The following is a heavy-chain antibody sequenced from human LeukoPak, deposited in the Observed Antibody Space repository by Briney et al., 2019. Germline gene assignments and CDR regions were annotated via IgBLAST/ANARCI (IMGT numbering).Heavy chain of an antibody. D-gene: IGHD3-9*01. J-gene: IGHJ3*02. CDR3: AKGRWGLTINNFDI. CDR2: IRYDGSNK. CDR1: GFTFSSYG. V-gene: IGHV3-30*02. Sequence: GGSLRLSCAASGFTFSSYGMHWVRQAPGKGLEWVAFIRYDGSNKYYADSVKGRFTISRDSSKNTLYLQMNSLRGEDMAVYYCAKGRWGLTINNFDIWGQGTMVTVSS.